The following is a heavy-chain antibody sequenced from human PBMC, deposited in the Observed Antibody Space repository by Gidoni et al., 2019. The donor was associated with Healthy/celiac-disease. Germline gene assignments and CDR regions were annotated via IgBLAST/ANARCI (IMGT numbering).Heavy chain of an antibody. CDR2: IIPILGIA. CDR1: GGTFSSYT. D-gene: IGHD3-10*01. CDR3: ARGGEYYYGMDV. V-gene: IGHV1-69*02. Sequence: QVQLVHSGAEVKKPGSSVKVSCKASGGTFSSYTISWVRQAPGQGLEWMGRIIPILGIANYAQKFQGRVTITADKSTSTAYMELSSLRSEDTAVYYCARGGEYYYGMDVWGQGTTVTVSS. J-gene: IGHJ6*02.